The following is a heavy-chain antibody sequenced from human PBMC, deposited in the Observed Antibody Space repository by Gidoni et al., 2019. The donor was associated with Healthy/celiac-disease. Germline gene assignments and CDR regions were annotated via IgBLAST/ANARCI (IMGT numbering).Heavy chain of an antibody. V-gene: IGHV4-61*01. Sequence: QVQLQESGPGLVKPSETLSLTCTVSGGSVSSGSYYWSWIRQPPGKGLEWIGYIYYSGSTNYNPSLKSRVTISVDTSKNQFSLKLSSVTAADTAVYYCARHIEVVVAAYGRDAFDIWGQGTMVTVSS. CDR3: ARHIEVVVAAYGRDAFDI. D-gene: IGHD2-15*01. J-gene: IGHJ3*02. CDR2: IYYSGST. CDR1: GGSVSSGSYY.